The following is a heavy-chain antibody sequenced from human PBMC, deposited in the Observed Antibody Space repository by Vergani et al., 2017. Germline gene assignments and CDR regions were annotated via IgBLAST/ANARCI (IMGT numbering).Heavy chain of an antibody. Sequence: EVQLVESGGGLVKPGGSVRLSCAASGFTFRNYKMHWIRQAPGKGLEWISSITSGSSCTYYGDSVKGRFTVSRDNAKNSLYLHMNSLRAEDTGLYYCARDCENPVPATLVGMDVWGQGTRVTVSS. CDR2: ITSGSSCT. CDR3: ARDCENPVPATLVGMDV. J-gene: IGHJ6*02. V-gene: IGHV3-21*02. CDR1: GFTFRNYK. D-gene: IGHD2-15*01.